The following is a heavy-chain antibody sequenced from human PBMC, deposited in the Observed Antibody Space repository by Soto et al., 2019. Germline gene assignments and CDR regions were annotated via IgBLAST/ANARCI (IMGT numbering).Heavy chain of an antibody. CDR1: GGTFSSYA. CDR2: IIPIFGTA. Sequence: QVQLVQSGAEVKKPGSSVKVSCKASGGTFSSYAISWVRQAPGQGLEWMGGIIPIFGTANYAQKFQGRVTITADESTSTAYMELSSLRSEYTAVYYCARKGARIVVVPAAIVRGYYYYGMDVWGQGTTVTVSS. J-gene: IGHJ6*02. V-gene: IGHV1-69*01. D-gene: IGHD2-2*02. CDR3: ARKGARIVVVPAAIVRGYYYYGMDV.